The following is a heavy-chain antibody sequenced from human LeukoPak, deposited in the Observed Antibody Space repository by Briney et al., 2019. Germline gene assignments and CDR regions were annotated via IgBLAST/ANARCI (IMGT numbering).Heavy chain of an antibody. CDR3: ARRALADYGDNWFDP. Sequence: GGSLRLSCAASGFTVSSNYMSWVRQAPGKGLEWVSAISGSGGSTYYADSVKGRFTISRDNSKNTLYLQMNSLRAEDTAVYYCARRALADYGDNWFDPWGQGTLVTVSS. D-gene: IGHD4-17*01. CDR1: GFTVSSNY. CDR2: ISGSGGST. J-gene: IGHJ5*02. V-gene: IGHV3-23*01.